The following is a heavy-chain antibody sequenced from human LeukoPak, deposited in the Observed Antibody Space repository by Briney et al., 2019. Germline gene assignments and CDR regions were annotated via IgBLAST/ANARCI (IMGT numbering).Heavy chain of an antibody. CDR3: ATAGRGSGWPTYYYYGMDV. V-gene: IGHV1-8*01. D-gene: IGHD6-19*01. CDR1: GYTFTSYE. Sequence: VSVTDSCQASGYTFTSYEIKWVRQATRQGLELIVCINTNSGNTHYAQKFQGRVTMTMNTSIGTAYMELSSLRSEDTAVYYCATAGRGSGWPTYYYYGMDVWGQGTTVTVSS. J-gene: IGHJ6*02. CDR2: INTNSGNT.